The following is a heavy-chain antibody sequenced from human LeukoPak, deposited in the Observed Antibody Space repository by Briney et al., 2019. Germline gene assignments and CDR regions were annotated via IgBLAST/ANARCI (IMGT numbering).Heavy chain of an antibody. J-gene: IGHJ4*02. D-gene: IGHD6-13*01. Sequence: PGGPLRLSCAASGFTFSDYYMSWIRQAPGKGLEGVSYITSSCSSMYYADSLKGRFPISRDNAKTSLYLQMNSLRAEDTAVYYCARRFSAAAEYWGQGTLVTVSA. V-gene: IGHV3-11*01. CDR2: ITSSCSSM. CDR1: GFTFSDYY. CDR3: ARRFSAAAEY.